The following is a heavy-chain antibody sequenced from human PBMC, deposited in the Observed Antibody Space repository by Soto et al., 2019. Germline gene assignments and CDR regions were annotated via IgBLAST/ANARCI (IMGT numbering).Heavy chain of an antibody. D-gene: IGHD3-10*01. Sequence: QVQLVQSGAEVKKPGASVKVSCKASGYTFTSYGISWVRQAPGQGLEWMGWISAYNGNTNYAQKLQGRVTMTSDTSTSTAYMELRSLRSDDTAVYYCARDQYGSGSYLTGYFDYWGQGTLVTVSS. V-gene: IGHV1-18*01. CDR2: ISAYNGNT. CDR3: ARDQYGSGSYLTGYFDY. CDR1: GYTFTSYG. J-gene: IGHJ4*02.